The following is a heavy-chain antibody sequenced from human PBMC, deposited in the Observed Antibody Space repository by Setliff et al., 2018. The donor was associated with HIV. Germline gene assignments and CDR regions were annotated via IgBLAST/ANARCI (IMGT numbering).Heavy chain of an antibody. CDR2: IIPIFGTA. Sequence: GASVKVSCKASGGTFSSYAISWVRQAPGQGLEWMGGIIPIFGTANYAQKFQGRVTITADESTSTAYMELSSLRSEDTAVYYCARGVVVAATNYYYYMDVWGKGTTVTVSS. CDR3: ARGVVVAATNYYYYMDV. CDR1: GGTFSSYA. D-gene: IGHD2-15*01. J-gene: IGHJ6*03. V-gene: IGHV1-69*13.